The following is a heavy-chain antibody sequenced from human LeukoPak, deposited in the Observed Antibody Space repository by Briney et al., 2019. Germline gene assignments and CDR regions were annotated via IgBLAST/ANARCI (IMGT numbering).Heavy chain of an antibody. V-gene: IGHV3-23*01. CDR2: ISGSGGST. D-gene: IGHD6-13*01. CDR3: AKPGGQQQVLGAEYFQH. CDR1: GFTFSSYA. Sequence: PGGSLRLSCAASGFTFSSYAMSWVRQAPGKGLEWVSAISGSGGSTYYADSVKGRFSISRDNSKNTLYLQMNSLRAEDTAVYYCAKPGGQQQVLGAEYFQHWGQGTLVTVSS. J-gene: IGHJ1*01.